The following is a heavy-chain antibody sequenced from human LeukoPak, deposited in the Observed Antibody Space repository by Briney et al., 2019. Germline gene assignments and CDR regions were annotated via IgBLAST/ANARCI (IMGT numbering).Heavy chain of an antibody. CDR1: GVSISGFY. D-gene: IGHD1-26*01. Sequence: SETLSLTCTVSGVSISGFYWNWIRQPPGKGLEWIGYIYYSGSTNYNPSLKSRVTISIDTSKNQFSLKLSSVTAADTAVYYCARHQWVPAFDIWGQGTMVTVSS. CDR3: ARHQWVPAFDI. V-gene: IGHV4-59*08. CDR2: IYYSGST. J-gene: IGHJ3*02.